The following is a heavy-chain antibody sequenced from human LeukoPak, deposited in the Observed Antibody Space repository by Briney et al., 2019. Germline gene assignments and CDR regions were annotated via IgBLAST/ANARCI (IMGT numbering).Heavy chain of an antibody. Sequence: SGTLSLTCAVSGGSVSSGDWWSWVRQSPGKGLEWIGEIYHSGSTNSNPSLKSRVTMAVDKSKNQFSLNLSSVTAADTAVYYCASRDNVLTGYLAYWGQGIRVTVSS. CDR2: IYHSGST. CDR1: GGSVSSGDW. D-gene: IGHD3-9*01. J-gene: IGHJ4*02. CDR3: ASRDNVLTGYLAY. V-gene: IGHV4-4*02.